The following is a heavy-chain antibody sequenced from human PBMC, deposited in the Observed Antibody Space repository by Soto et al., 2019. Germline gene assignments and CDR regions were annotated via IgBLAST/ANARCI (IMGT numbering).Heavy chain of an antibody. Sequence: QVQLQQWGAGLLKPSETLSLTCAVYGGSFSGYYWSWIRQPPGKGLEWIGEINHSGSTNYNPSLKSRVTISVDTSKNQFSLKLSSVTAADTAVYYCAQSRSDYYYGMDVWGQGTTVTVSS. D-gene: IGHD3-3*01. V-gene: IGHV4-34*01. CDR2: INHSGST. J-gene: IGHJ6*02. CDR1: GGSFSGYY. CDR3: AQSRSDYYYGMDV.